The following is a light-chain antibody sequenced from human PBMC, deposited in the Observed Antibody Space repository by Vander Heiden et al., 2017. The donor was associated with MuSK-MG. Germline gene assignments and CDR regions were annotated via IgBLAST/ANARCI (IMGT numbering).Light chain of an antibody. Sequence: EIVLTQSPGTVSLSPGERATLSCRASQTVSSNYLAWYQQKGGQAPRLLIYDASSRATGIPDRFSGSGSGTDFALTISRLEPEDFAVYYCQQEGNSPRTFGQGTKVEI. CDR2: DAS. CDR3: QQEGNSPRT. V-gene: IGKV3-20*01. CDR1: QTVSSNY. J-gene: IGKJ1*01.